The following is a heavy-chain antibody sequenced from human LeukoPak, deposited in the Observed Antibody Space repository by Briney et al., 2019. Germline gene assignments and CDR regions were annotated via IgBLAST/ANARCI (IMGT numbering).Heavy chain of an antibody. V-gene: IGHV1-8*01. D-gene: IGHD6-6*01. CDR1: GYTFTTYD. CDR3: ARTIAARRVGSWFDP. CDR2: MNPNSGNT. J-gene: IGHJ5*02. Sequence: GSVKVSCKASGYTFTTYDINWVRQATGQGLEWMGWMNPNSGNTGYAQKFQGRVTMTRNTSISTAYMELSSLRSEDTAVYYCARTIAARRVGSWFDPWGQGTLVTVSS.